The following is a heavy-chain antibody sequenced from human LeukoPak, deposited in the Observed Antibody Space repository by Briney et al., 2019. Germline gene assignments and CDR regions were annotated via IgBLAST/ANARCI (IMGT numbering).Heavy chain of an antibody. Sequence: GGSLRLSCAASGFTFSSSAMSWVRQVPGRGPEWVANVNRDGSETYYLDSVKGRFTISKDNAKNSLYLQMNSLRAEDTALYHCARNNGMDVWGQGTTVIVSS. J-gene: IGHJ6*02. CDR2: VNRDGSET. CDR1: GFTFSSSA. V-gene: IGHV3-7*03. CDR3: ARNNGMDV.